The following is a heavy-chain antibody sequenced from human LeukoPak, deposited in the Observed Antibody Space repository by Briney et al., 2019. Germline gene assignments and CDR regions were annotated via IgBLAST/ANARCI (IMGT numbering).Heavy chain of an antibody. V-gene: IGHV1-69*05. D-gene: IGHD5-18*01. CDR1: GGTFISYA. CDR3: ARGPTWIQLWLSSRYYYYMDV. CDR2: IIPIFGTA. Sequence: ASVKVSCKASGGTFISYAISWVRQAHGQGLEWMGGIIPIFGTANNEQKFRGRVTITTDESTSTAYMELSSLRSEDTAVYYCARGPTWIQLWLSSRYYYYMDVWGKGTTVSVSS. J-gene: IGHJ6*03.